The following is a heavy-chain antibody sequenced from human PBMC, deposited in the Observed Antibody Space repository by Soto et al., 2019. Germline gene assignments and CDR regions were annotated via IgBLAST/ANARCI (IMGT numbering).Heavy chain of an antibody. CDR1: GFTFSSYA. CDR2: ISYDGSNK. Sequence: AGGSLRLSCAASGFTFSSYAMHWVRQAPGKGLEWVAVISYDGSNKYYADSVKGRFTISRDNSKNTLYLQMNSLRAEDTAVYYCARDRGRYYYYGMDVWGQGTTVTVSS. D-gene: IGHD3-16*01. V-gene: IGHV3-30-3*01. J-gene: IGHJ6*02. CDR3: ARDRGRYYYYGMDV.